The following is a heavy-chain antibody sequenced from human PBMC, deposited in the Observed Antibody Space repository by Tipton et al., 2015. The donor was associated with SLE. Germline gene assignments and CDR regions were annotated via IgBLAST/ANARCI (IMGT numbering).Heavy chain of an antibody. CDR3: AREGNYYDSSGPIDYFDY. CDR2: IYTSGST. J-gene: IGHJ4*02. CDR1: GGSISNYY. Sequence: TLSLTCTVSGGSISNYYWSWIRQPAGKGLEWIGRIYTSGSTNYHPSLKSRVPMSVDTSKNQFSLKLSSVTAADTAGYYCAREGNYYDSSGPIDYFDYWGQGTLVTVSS. D-gene: IGHD3-22*01. V-gene: IGHV4-4*07.